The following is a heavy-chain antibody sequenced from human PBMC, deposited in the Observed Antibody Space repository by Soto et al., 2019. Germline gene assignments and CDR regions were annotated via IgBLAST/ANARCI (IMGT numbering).Heavy chain of an antibody. V-gene: IGHV3-33*01. CDR1: GCTFSNYG. CDR3: ARDKMGYDILTGYYLAPTDY. D-gene: IGHD3-9*01. Sequence: GGSLRLPCAAVGCTFSNYGMHLVRQAPGKGLEWVAVIWYDGSNKYYADSVKGRFTISRDNSKNTLYLQMNSLRAEDTAVYYCARDKMGYDILTGYYLAPTDYWGQGTLVTVSS. CDR2: IWYDGSNK. J-gene: IGHJ4*02.